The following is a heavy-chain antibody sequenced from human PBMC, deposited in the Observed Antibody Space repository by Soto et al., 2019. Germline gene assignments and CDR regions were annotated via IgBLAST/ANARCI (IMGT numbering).Heavy chain of an antibody. CDR3: ARDRLRWQGFYYYYGMDV. J-gene: IGHJ6*02. Sequence: GGSLRLSCAASGFTFSSYAMHWVRQAPGKGLEWVAVISYDGSNKYYADSVKGRFTISRDNSKNTLYLQMNSLRAEDTAVYYCARDRLRWQGFYYYYGMDVWGQGTTVTVSS. V-gene: IGHV3-30-3*01. D-gene: IGHD4-17*01. CDR1: GFTFSSYA. CDR2: ISYDGSNK.